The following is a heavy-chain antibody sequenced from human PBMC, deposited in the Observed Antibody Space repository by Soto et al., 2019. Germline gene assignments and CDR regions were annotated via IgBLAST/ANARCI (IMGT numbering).Heavy chain of an antibody. CDR2: IYYSGST. Sequence: SSETLSLTCTVSGGSIRSYYWSWIWQSPGKGLEWIGYIYYSGSTNYNPSLKSRVTISVDTSKNQFSLKLSSVTAADTAVYYCAREFSGTGFDPWGQGTLVTVSS. CDR3: AREFSGTGFDP. CDR1: GGSIRSYY. D-gene: IGHD5-12*01. J-gene: IGHJ5*02. V-gene: IGHV4-59*01.